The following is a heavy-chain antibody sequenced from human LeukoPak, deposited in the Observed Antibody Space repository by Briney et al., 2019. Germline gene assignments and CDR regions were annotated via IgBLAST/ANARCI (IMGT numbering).Heavy chain of an antibody. CDR3: ARLVGVVVPAAMPGEDY. V-gene: IGHV1-8*01. CDR2: MNPNSGNT. CDR1: GYTFTSYD. Sequence: GASVKVSCKASGYTFTSYDINWVRQATGQGLEWMGWMNPNSGNTGYAQKFQGRVTMTRNTSISTAYMELSRLRSDDTAVYYCARLVGVVVPAAMPGEDYWGQGTLVTVSS. J-gene: IGHJ4*02. D-gene: IGHD2-2*01.